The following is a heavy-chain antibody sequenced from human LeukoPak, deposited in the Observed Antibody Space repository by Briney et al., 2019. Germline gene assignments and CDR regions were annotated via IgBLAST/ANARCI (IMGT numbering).Heavy chain of an antibody. V-gene: IGHV4-39*01. Sequence: PSETLSLTCTVSGGSISSSSYYWGWIRQPPGKGLEWIGSIYYSGSTYYNPSLKSRVTISVDTSKNQFSLKLSSVTAADTAVYYCARGSWDSSGYYVQNLYNWFDPWGQGTLVTVSS. CDR3: ARGSWDSSGYYVQNLYNWFDP. J-gene: IGHJ5*02. D-gene: IGHD3-22*01. CDR1: GGSISSSSYY. CDR2: IYYSGST.